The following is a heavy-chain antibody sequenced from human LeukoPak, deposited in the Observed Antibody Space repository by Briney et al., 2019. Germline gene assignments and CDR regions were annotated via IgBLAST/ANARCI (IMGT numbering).Heavy chain of an antibody. CDR3: ARAPPPIYDFWSGPPEGLDGMDV. D-gene: IGHD3-3*01. J-gene: IGHJ6*02. Sequence: ASVKVSCKASGYTFTSYYMHWVRQAPGQGLEWMGIINPSGGSTSYAQKFQGRVTMTRDTSTSTVYMELSSLRSEDTAVYYCARAPPPIYDFWSGPPEGLDGMDVWGQGTTVTVSS. CDR2: INPSGGST. CDR1: GYTFTSYY. V-gene: IGHV1-46*01.